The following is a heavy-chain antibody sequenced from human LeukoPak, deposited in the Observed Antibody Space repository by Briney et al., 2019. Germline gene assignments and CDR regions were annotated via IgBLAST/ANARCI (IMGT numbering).Heavy chain of an antibody. J-gene: IGHJ4*02. CDR1: GFTFSDYY. D-gene: IGHD3-10*01. CDR3: ARDLGSGSYYAYFDY. V-gene: IGHV3-11*06. CDR2: ISSSSSYT. Sequence: PGGSLRLSCAASGFTFSDYYMSWIRQAPGKGLEWVSYISSSSSYTNYADSVKGRFTISRDNAKNSLYLQMNSLRAEGTAVYYCARDLGSGSYYAYFDYWGQGTLVTVSS.